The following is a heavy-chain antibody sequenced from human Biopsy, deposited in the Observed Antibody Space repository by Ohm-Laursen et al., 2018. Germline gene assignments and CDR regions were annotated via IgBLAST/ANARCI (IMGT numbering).Heavy chain of an antibody. J-gene: IGHJ6*02. V-gene: IGHV4-59*01. D-gene: IGHD2/OR15-2a*01. CDR2: IYYSGST. CDR1: GGSTSSSY. CDR3: ARATNSTGWPYYYFYGMDV. Sequence: GTLSLTCTVSGGSTSSSYWSWIRQTPGKGLEWIGYIYYSGSTNYNPSLKSRVTISVDTSKNQFSLRLNSVTAADTAVYYCARATNSTGWPYYYFYGMDVWGQGTTVTVSS.